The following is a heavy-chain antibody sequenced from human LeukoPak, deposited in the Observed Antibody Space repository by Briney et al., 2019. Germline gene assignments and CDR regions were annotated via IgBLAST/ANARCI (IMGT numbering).Heavy chain of an antibody. CDR1: GYTFTGYY. V-gene: IGHV1-2*02. CDR2: INPNSGGT. D-gene: IGHD3-9*01. J-gene: IGHJ5*02. Sequence: ASVKVSCKASGYTFTGYYMHWVRQAPGQGLEWMGWINPNSGGTNYAQKFQGRVTMTRDTSISTAYMELSRLRSDDTAVYYCARDFDWLLSGNNWFDPWGQGTLVTVSS. CDR3: ARDFDWLLSGNNWFDP.